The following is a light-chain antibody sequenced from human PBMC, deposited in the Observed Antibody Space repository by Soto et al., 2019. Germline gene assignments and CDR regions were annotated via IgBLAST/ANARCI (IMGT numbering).Light chain of an antibody. J-gene: IGKJ4*01. CDR2: GVS. Sequence: EIVLTQSPGTLSLSPGERATLSCRASQSVSSSFLAWYQQKPGQAPRLLIYGVSSRATGIPDRFSGSGSGTDFTLTISRLEPEDGAVYYCQQYDSSPLTFGGGTKVEIK. V-gene: IGKV3-20*01. CDR1: QSVSSSF. CDR3: QQYDSSPLT.